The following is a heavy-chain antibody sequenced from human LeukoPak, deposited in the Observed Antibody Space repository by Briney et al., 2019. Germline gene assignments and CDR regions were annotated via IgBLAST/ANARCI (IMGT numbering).Heavy chain of an antibody. J-gene: IGHJ4*02. CDR2: ISSSSSTI. D-gene: IGHD4-23*01. CDR1: GFTFSTYS. Sequence: GGYLRLSCAASGFTFSTYSMNWVRQAPGKGLEWVSYISSSSSTIYYADSVKGRFTISRDNAKNSLYLQMNSLRDEDTAVYYCAREDRWYIDYWGQGTLVTVSS. CDR3: AREDRWYIDY. V-gene: IGHV3-48*02.